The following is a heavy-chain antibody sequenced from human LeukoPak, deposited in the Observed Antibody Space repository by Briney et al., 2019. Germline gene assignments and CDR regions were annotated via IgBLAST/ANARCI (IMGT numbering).Heavy chain of an antibody. CDR2: IKQDGSEK. Sequence: TGGTLRLSCAASGCTFSSYWMSWVRQAPGKGLECVGNIKQDGSEKYYVDAVKGRFTISRDNAKNSLYLQMNSLRAQDTAVYYCARDLGRSGWYYYYYMDVWGKGTTVTVSS. CDR3: ARDLGRSGWYYYYYMDV. D-gene: IGHD6-19*01. J-gene: IGHJ6*03. V-gene: IGHV3-7*01. CDR1: GCTFSSYW.